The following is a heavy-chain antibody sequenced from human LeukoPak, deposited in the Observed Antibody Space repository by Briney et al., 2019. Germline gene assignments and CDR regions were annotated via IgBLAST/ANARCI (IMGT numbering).Heavy chain of an antibody. CDR1: GFSFSTSW. J-gene: IGHJ3*02. V-gene: IGHV3-7*04. Sequence: GGSLRLSCEASGFSFSTSWMSWVRQAPGKGLEWVANIKQDGSDKYYVDSVKGRFTISRDNAKNSLYLQMNSLRAEDTAVYYCARGLDGAFDIWGQGTMVTVSS. CDR2: IKQDGSDK. D-gene: IGHD6-19*01. CDR3: ARGLDGAFDI.